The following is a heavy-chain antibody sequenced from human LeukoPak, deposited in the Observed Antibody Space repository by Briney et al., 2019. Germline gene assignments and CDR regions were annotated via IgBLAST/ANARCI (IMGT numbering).Heavy chain of an antibody. V-gene: IGHV3-20*04. CDR1: GFTFDDYG. D-gene: IGHD3-22*01. CDR3: ARGNYYDSSGYLYY. Sequence: AGGSLRLYCAASGFTFDDYGMSWVRQAPGKGLEWVSGINWNGGSTGYADSVKGRFTISRDNAKNSLYLQMNSLRAEDTALYYCARGNYYDSSGYLYYWGQGTLVTVSS. CDR2: INWNGGST. J-gene: IGHJ4*02.